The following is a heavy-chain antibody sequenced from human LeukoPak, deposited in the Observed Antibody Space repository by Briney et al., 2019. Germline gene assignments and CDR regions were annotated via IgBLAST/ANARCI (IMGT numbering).Heavy chain of an antibody. CDR3: ASSPYYDFWSGDNWFDP. J-gene: IGHJ5*02. D-gene: IGHD3-3*01. CDR1: GGTFSSYT. Sequence: GSSVKVPCKASGGTFSSYTISWVRQAPGQGLEWMGRIIPILGIANYAQKFQGRVTITADKSTSTAYMELSSLRSEDTAVYYCASSPYYDFWSGDNWFDPWGQGTLVTVSS. V-gene: IGHV1-69*02. CDR2: IIPILGIA.